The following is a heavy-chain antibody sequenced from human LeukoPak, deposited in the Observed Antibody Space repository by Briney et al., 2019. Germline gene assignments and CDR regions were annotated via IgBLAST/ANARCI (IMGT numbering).Heavy chain of an antibody. CDR3: AKGPDTSGYYSLDY. J-gene: IGHJ4*02. V-gene: IGHV3-30*18. Sequence: GRSLRLSCAVSGFIFSSYGMHWVRQAPGKGLEWVAVISYDGSSKYYADSVKGRFTISRDNSKDTLYVQMNSLRTEDTAIYYCAKGPDTSGYYSLDYWGQGTLVTVSS. CDR1: GFIFSSYG. D-gene: IGHD3-22*01. CDR2: ISYDGSSK.